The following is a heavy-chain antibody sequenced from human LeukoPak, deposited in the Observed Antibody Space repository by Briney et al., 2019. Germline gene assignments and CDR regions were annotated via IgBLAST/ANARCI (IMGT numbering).Heavy chain of an antibody. Sequence: SETLSLTCGVSGGSITSTNWWSWVRQPPGQGLEWIGEVSLSGLPNYNPSLSSRVIMALDTSKNHLSLHLTSVTAADTAVYYCSRENGAFSPFGYWGQGYLVTVLS. CDR2: VSLSGLP. CDR3: SRENGAFSPFGY. CDR1: GGSITSTNW. J-gene: IGHJ4*02. V-gene: IGHV4/OR15-8*01. D-gene: IGHD2-8*01.